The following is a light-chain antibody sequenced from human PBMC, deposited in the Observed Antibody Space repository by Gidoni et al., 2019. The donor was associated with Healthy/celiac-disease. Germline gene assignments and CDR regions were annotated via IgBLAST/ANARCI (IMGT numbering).Light chain of an antibody. Sequence: ELVLTQSPATLSLSPGERATLSCRASQSVSSYLAWYQQKPGQAPRLLIYDASNRATGIPARFSGSGSGTDFTLTISSLEPEDFAVYYCQHSGTFGQGTNLEIK. V-gene: IGKV3-11*01. CDR1: QSVSSY. J-gene: IGKJ2*01. CDR2: DAS. CDR3: QHSGT.